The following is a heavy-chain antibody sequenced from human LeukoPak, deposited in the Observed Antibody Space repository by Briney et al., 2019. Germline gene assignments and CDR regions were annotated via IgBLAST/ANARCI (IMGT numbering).Heavy chain of an antibody. CDR3: ARHKRYYYYMDV. V-gene: IGHV4-34*01. CDR2: INHSGST. J-gene: IGHJ6*03. Sequence: SETLSLTCAVYGGSFSGYYWSWIRQPPGKGLEWIGEINHSGSTNYNPPLKSRVTISVDTSKNQFSLKLSSVTAADTAVYYCARHKRYYYYMDVWGKGTTVTISS. CDR1: GGSFSGYY.